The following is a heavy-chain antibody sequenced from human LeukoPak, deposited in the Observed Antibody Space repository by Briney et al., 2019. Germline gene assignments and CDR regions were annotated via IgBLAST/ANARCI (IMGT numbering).Heavy chain of an antibody. D-gene: IGHD2-21*01. CDR2: TYRGYS. V-gene: IGHV6-1*01. CDR3: VRGQYSAFDS. J-gene: IGHJ3*02. Sequence: SQTLSLTFAVSGDSVSGNIVAWNWIRQSPSRGLEWLGSTYRGYSYYARSLKSGISISPDRDKNQFSLHLNSVTPEDTAVYFCVRGQYSAFDSWGQGTLVIVS. CDR1: GDSVSGNIVA.